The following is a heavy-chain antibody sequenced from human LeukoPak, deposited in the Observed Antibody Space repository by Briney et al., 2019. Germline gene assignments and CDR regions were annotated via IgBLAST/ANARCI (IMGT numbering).Heavy chain of an antibody. V-gene: IGHV4-34*01. CDR2: INHSGST. Sequence: PSETLSLTCAVYGGSFSGYYWSWIRQPPGKGVEWIGEINHSGSTNYNLSLKSRVTISVDTSKNQFSLKLSSVTAADTAVYYCASRPGIAAAGTRNPAWFDPWGQGTLVTVSS. D-gene: IGHD6-13*01. CDR3: ASRPGIAAAGTRNPAWFDP. J-gene: IGHJ5*02. CDR1: GGSFSGYY.